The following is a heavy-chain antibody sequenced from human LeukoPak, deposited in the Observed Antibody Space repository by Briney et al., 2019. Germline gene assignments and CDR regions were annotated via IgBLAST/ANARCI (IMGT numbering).Heavy chain of an antibody. CDR2: INHSGST. CDR3: ARGGLAIDY. V-gene: IGHV4-34*01. D-gene: IGHD5/OR15-5a*01. CDR1: GGSFSGYY. J-gene: IGHJ4*02. Sequence: TSETLSLTCAVYGGSFSGYYWSWIRQPPGKGLEWIGEINHSGSTNYNPSLKSRVTISVDTSKDQFSLKLNSVTAADTAVYYCARGGLAIDYWGQGTLVTVSS.